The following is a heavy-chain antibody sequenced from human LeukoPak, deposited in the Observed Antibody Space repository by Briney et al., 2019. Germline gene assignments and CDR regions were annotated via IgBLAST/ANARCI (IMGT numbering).Heavy chain of an antibody. CDR1: GFTFSSYA. CDR3: AKLHGYDILTGFDY. Sequence: PGGSLRLSCAASGFTFSSYAMSWVRQAPGKGLEWVSAISGSGGSTYYADSVRGRFTISRDNSKNTLYLQMNSLRAEDTAVYYCAKLHGYDILTGFDYWGQGTLVTVSS. J-gene: IGHJ4*02. V-gene: IGHV3-23*01. D-gene: IGHD3-9*01. CDR2: ISGSGGST.